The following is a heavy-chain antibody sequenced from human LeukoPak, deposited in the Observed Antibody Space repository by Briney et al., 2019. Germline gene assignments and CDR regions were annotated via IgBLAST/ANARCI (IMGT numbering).Heavy chain of an antibody. CDR3: ARAGYFDSSGHYSSFDY. J-gene: IGHJ4*02. CDR1: GFTVSSNY. V-gene: IGHV3-53*04. Sequence: GGSLRLSCAASGFTVSSNYMSWVRQAPGKGLEWVSVIYRGGNTYYADSVKGRFTISRHKSKNTLYLQMNSLRAEDTAVYYCARAGYFDSSGHYSSFDYWGQGTLVTVSS. CDR2: IYRGGNT. D-gene: IGHD3-22*01.